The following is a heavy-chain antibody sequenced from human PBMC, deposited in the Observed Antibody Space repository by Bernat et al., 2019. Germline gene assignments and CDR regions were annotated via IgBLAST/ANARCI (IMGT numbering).Heavy chain of an antibody. Sequence: EVQLVESGGGLVQPGGSLRLSCAASGFTFGAYSMNWVRQAPGQGLEWVSYISSTGDTLYYADSVKGRFTISRDNAKNSLFLQMNSLRDEDTAVYYCASWNGRDYWGQGTLVTVSS. J-gene: IGHJ4*02. CDR1: GFTFGAYS. V-gene: IGHV3-48*02. CDR3: ASWNGRDY. D-gene: IGHD3-3*01. CDR2: ISSTGDTL.